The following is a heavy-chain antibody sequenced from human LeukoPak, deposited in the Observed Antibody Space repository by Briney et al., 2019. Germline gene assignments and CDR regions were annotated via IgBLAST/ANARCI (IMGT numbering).Heavy chain of an antibody. D-gene: IGHD3-22*01. V-gene: IGHV1-18*01. CDR1: GYTFTSYG. CDR3: ARERVKYYYDSSGYYAEGAFDI. J-gene: IGHJ3*02. CDR2: ISAYNGNT. Sequence: ASVKVSCKASGYTFTSYGISSVRQAPGQGLEWMGWISAYNGNTNYAQKLQGRVTMTTDTSTSTAYMELRSLRSGDTAVYYCARERVKYYYDSSGYYAEGAFDIWGQGTMVTVSS.